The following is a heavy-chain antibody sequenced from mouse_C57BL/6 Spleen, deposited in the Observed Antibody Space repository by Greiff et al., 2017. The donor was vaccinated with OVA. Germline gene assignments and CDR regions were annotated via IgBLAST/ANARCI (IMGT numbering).Heavy chain of an antibody. CDR1: GFTFSDYG. J-gene: IGHJ2*01. CDR3: ARQDFDY. CDR2: ISSDSSTI. Sequence: EVQLVESGGGLVKPGGSPKLSCVVSGFTFSDYGMHWVRQAPEKGLEWVAYISSDSSTIYYADIVKGRLTISRDNAKNTLFLQMTSLRSEDTAMYYCARQDFDYWGQGTTLTVSS. V-gene: IGHV5-17*01.